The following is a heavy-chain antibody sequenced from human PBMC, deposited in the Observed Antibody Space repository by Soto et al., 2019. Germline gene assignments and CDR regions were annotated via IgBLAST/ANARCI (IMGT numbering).Heavy chain of an antibody. CDR2: INHSGST. Sequence: TLSLNGGGYGGSCRCYYWRWIRQHPGKGLEWIGEINHSGSTNYNPSLKSRVTISVDTSKNQFSLKLSSVTAADTAVYYCARERTDCSSTSCYLSYYYGMDVWGQGTTVTVSS. D-gene: IGHD2-2*01. CDR3: ARERTDCSSTSCYLSYYYGMDV. V-gene: IGHV4-34*01. J-gene: IGHJ6*02. CDR1: GGSCRCYY.